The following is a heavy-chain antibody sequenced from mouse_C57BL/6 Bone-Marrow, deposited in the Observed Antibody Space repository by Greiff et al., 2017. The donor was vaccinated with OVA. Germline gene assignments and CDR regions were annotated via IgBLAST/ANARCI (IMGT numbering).Heavy chain of an antibody. CDR3: ARLPWVDY. J-gene: IGHJ2*01. Sequence: EVMLVESGGDLVKPGGSLKLSCAASGFTFSSYGMSWVRQTPDKRLEWVATISSGGSYTYYPDSVKGRFTISRDNAKNTLYMQVSSLKSEDTAMYYCARLPWVDYWGQGTTLTVSS. CDR1: GFTFSSYG. CDR2: ISSGGSYT. V-gene: IGHV5-6*02.